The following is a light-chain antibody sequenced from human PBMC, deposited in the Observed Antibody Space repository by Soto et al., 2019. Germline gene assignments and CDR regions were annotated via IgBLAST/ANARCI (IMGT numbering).Light chain of an antibody. Sequence: QSALTQPPTASGSPGQSVTISCTGSRSDIGDSNYVSWYQQHPRKAPKLIISEVINRPSGVPDRFSASKSGNTASLTISGRQAEEEADYYCASKAGSSRHVVFGGGTKLTVL. CDR3: ASKAGSSRHVV. J-gene: IGLJ2*01. CDR1: RSDIGDSNY. V-gene: IGLV2-8*01. CDR2: EVI.